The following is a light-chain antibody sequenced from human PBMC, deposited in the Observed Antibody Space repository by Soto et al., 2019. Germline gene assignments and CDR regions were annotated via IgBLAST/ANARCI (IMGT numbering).Light chain of an antibody. CDR3: QQYYSSSPCT. V-gene: IGKV3-20*01. Sequence: EIVLTQSPGTLSLSPGERATLSCRASQTISSSYFAWYQQKPGQAPRLLIYGASTRATGIPDRFSGSGSGTDFTLTISRLEPEVFAVYYCQQYYSSSPCTFGQGTKVEIK. CDR2: GAS. CDR1: QTISSSY. J-gene: IGKJ1*01.